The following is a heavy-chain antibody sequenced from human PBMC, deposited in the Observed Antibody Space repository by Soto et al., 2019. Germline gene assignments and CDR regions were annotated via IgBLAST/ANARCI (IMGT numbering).Heavy chain of an antibody. V-gene: IGHV4-59*01. CDR1: GGSISSYY. J-gene: IGHJ3*02. Sequence: PSETLSLTCTVSGGSISSYYWSWIRQPPGRGLEWIGYIYYSGGTNYNPSLKSRVTISVDTSKNQFSLKLSSVTAADTAVYYCATRYYCTNGVCHDAFDIWGQGTMVTVSS. D-gene: IGHD2-8*01. CDR3: ATRYYCTNGVCHDAFDI. CDR2: IYYSGGT.